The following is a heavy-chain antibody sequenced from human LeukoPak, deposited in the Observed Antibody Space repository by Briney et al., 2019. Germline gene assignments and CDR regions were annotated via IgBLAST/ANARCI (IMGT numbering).Heavy chain of an antibody. CDR1: GGSINSDF. CDR2: VYYSGTT. CDR3: AREVVLLSTFGVAPRGTWVDP. J-gene: IGHJ5*02. D-gene: IGHD3-3*01. V-gene: IGHV4-59*01. Sequence: SETLSLTCTVSGGSINSDFWTWIRQPPGKGLEWIGNVYYSGTTNYNPSLKSRVSISVDTSKSQFFLKLTPVTAADTAVYYCAREVVLLSTFGVAPRGTWVDPWGQGTLVTVSS.